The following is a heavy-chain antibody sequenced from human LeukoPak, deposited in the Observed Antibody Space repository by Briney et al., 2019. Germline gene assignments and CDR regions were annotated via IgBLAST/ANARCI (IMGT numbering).Heavy chain of an antibody. J-gene: IGHJ4*02. D-gene: IGHD6-19*01. CDR3: ARADSSGWKDY. Sequence: PGGSLRLSCAVSEFTFSSYAMSWVRQAPGKGLEWVSGISGGGGSPYYADSVKGRFTISRDNARYSLYLQMNSLRAEDTAVYYCARADSSGWKDYWGQGTLVTVSS. CDR1: EFTFSSYA. CDR2: ISGGGGSP. V-gene: IGHV3-23*01.